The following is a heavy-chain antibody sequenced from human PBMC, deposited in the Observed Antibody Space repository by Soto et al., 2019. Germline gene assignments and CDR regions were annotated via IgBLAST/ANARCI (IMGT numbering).Heavy chain of an antibody. V-gene: IGHV3-23*01. J-gene: IGHJ4*02. CDR2: IRGSGGST. CDR1: GFTFSSYA. D-gene: IGHD3-3*01. CDR3: AKDAGRFLEWFLPFDS. Sequence: EVQLLESGGGLVQPGGSLRLSCAASGFTFSSYAMSWVRQAPGKGLEWVSVIRGSGGSTHYVDSVKGRFTISRDNSKNTLYLQMNSLRAEDTAVYYCAKDAGRFLEWFLPFDSWGQGSLVTVSS.